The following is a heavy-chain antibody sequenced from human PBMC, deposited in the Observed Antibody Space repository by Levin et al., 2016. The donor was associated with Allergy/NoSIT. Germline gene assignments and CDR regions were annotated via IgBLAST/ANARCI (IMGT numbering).Heavy chain of an antibody. V-gene: IGHV4-34*01. Sequence: PGKGLEWIGEINHSGSTKYNPSLKSRVTISVDTSKNQFSLKLSSVTAADTAVYYCARDAAYGSGSYSPLYYYYYGMDVWGQGTTVTVSS. J-gene: IGHJ6*02. CDR3: ARDAAYGSGSYSPLYYYYYGMDV. CDR2: INHSGST. D-gene: IGHD3-10*01.